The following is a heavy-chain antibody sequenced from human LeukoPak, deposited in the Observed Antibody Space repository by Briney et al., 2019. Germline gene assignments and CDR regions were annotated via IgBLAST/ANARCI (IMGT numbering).Heavy chain of an antibody. CDR3: ARDFGQWELNGGYYDY. CDR2: ISSSGSTI. D-gene: IGHD1-26*01. J-gene: IGHJ4*02. V-gene: IGHV3-48*03. Sequence: GGSLRLSCAASGFTFSSYEMNWVRQAPGKGLEWVSYISSSGSTIYYADSVKGRFTISRDNAKNSLYLQMNSLRAEDTAVYYCARDFGQWELNGGYYDYWGQGTLVTVSS. CDR1: GFTFSSYE.